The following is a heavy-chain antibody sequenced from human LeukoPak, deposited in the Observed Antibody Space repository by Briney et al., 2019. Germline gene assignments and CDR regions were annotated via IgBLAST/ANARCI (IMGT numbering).Heavy chain of an antibody. Sequence: PSETLSLTCAVYGGSFSGYYWSWIRQPPGKGLEWIGEINHSGSTNYNPSLKSRVTISVVTSKNQFSLKLSSVTAADTAVYYCASQRDGDSRWESWFDPWGQGTLVTVSS. CDR2: INHSGST. J-gene: IGHJ5*02. CDR3: ASQRDGDSRWESWFDP. CDR1: GGSFSGYY. V-gene: IGHV4-34*01. D-gene: IGHD4-17*01.